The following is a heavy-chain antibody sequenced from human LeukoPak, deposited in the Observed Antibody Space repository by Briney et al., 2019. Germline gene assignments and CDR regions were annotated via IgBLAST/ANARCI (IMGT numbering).Heavy chain of an antibody. Sequence: SVKVSCKASGGTFSSYAISWVRQAPGQGLEWMGGIIPIFGTANYAQKFQGRVTITADKSTSTAYMELSSLRSEDTAVYYCARDPNWNDVWDIDYWGQGTLVTVSS. V-gene: IGHV1-69*06. CDR1: GGTFSSYA. CDR2: IIPIFGTA. D-gene: IGHD1-20*01. J-gene: IGHJ4*02. CDR3: ARDPNWNDVWDIDY.